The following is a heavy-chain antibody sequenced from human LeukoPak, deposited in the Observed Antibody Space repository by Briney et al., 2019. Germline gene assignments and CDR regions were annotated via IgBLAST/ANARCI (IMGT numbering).Heavy chain of an antibody. J-gene: IGHJ5*02. V-gene: IGHV4-4*07. Sequence: ETSETLSLTCTVSGGSISSYYWSWIRQPAGKGLEWIGRINFAGSTNYNPSLKSRVTMSVDTSKNQFSLKLSSVTAADTAVYYCSCPSSRGPWGQGTLVTVSS. CDR1: GGSISSYY. CDR2: INFAGST. CDR3: SCPSSRGP. D-gene: IGHD2-2*01.